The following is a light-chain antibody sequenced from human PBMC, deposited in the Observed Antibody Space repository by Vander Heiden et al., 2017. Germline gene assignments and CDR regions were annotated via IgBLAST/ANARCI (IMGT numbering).Light chain of an antibody. CDR1: SSDVGGYTY. CDR2: EVS. Sequence: QSALTQPASVSGAPGQSITISCTGTSSDVGGYTYVSGYQQHPGKAPKLRLYEVSNRPSGVSNRFSGSKSGNTASLTISGLQAEDEADYYCSSYTSSSTLVFGTGTKVTVL. J-gene: IGLJ1*01. CDR3: SSYTSSSTLV. V-gene: IGLV2-14*01.